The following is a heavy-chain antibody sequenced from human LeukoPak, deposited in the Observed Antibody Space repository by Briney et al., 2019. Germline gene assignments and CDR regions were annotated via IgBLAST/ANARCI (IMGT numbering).Heavy chain of an antibody. CDR2: IKQDGSEK. J-gene: IGHJ1*01. CDR1: GFTFSSYW. V-gene: IGHV3-7*03. CDR3: ARQGDSLGNFQH. D-gene: IGHD2-21*01. Sequence: GPLRLSCAASGFTFSSYWMSWVRPAPGKGLEWVANIKQDGSEKYYVDSVKGRFTISRDNAKNSLYLQMNSLRAEDTAVYYCARQGDSLGNFQHWGQGTLVTVSS.